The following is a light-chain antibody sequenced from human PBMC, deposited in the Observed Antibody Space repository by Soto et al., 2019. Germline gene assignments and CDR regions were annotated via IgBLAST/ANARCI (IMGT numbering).Light chain of an antibody. V-gene: IGKV4-1*01. Sequence: EIVVTQSPASLAVSLGERATINCKSRQRVLYSSNNKNYLAWYQQKPRQPPKLLINWASTRESGVPDRFSGSGSGTDFTLTISSLQAEDVAVYYCQQYYNTPLTFGGGTKVDIK. J-gene: IGKJ4*01. CDR1: QRVLYSSNNKNY. CDR2: WAS. CDR3: QQYYNTPLT.